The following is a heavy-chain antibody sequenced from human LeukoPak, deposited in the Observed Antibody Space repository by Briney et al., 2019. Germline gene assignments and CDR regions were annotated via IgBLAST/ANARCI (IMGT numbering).Heavy chain of an antibody. CDR3: ATGGPWDLLKY. D-gene: IGHD3-9*01. J-gene: IGHJ4*02. CDR2: FDPEHGEM. Sequence: APVKVSWKVSGNNLTELTTHWVGTAPGKGLEWMGGFDPEHGEMIYAQKLQGRVTMTEDRSTDTAYMELSSLRSEDTAVYYCATGGPWDLLKYWGQGALVTVSS. V-gene: IGHV1-24*01. CDR1: GNNLTELT.